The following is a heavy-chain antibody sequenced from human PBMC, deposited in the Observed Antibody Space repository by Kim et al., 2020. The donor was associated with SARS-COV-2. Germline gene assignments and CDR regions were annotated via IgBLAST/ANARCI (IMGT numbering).Heavy chain of an antibody. CDR1: GVSINSYH. CDR2: IYSSGST. Sequence: SETLSLTCTVSGVSINSYHWSWIRQPPGKGLEWIGNIYSSGSTNYNPSLKSRVTISVDASKNQFSLKLSSVTAADTAVYYCARGQRVFDYWGQGTLVTVSS. CDR3: ARGQRVFDY. V-gene: IGHV4-59*01. J-gene: IGHJ4*02.